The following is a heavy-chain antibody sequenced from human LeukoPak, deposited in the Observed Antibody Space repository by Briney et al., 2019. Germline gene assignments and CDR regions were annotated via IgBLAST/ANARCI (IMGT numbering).Heavy chain of an antibody. CDR3: AKEGTPHVSTWYDL. V-gene: IGHV3-30*18. Sequence: EAGGSLRLSCAASGVTLSPYGMHWVRQAPGKGLEWVAVISYEGGTQHYADSVKGRFIISRDNPRNTLYLQMNILRTEDTAVYYCAKEGTPHVSTWYDLWGQGTQVIVSS. J-gene: IGHJ5*02. CDR2: ISYEGGTQ. CDR1: GVTLSPYG. D-gene: IGHD3-10*01.